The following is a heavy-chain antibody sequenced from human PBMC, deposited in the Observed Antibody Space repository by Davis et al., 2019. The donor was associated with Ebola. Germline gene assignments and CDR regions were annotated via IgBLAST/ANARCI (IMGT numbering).Heavy chain of an antibody. CDR3: AREGTGDGFIYYYGMDV. CDR2: MNPNSGDT. V-gene: IGHV1-8*01. Sequence: AASVKVSCKASGYTFSNYAINWVRQAPGQGLEWMGWMNPNSGDTGYAQKFQGRVTMTRNTSISTAYMELSSLRSEDTAVYYCAREGTGDGFIYYYGMDVWGQGTTVTVS. J-gene: IGHJ6*02. CDR1: GYTFSNYA. D-gene: IGHD1-1*01.